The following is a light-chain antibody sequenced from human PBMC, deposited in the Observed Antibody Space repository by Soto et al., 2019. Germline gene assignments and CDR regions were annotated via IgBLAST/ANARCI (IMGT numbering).Light chain of an antibody. Sequence: QSVLAQPAAVSGSLGQSITISCIGSNSDVGGYKYVSWYQQHPGKAPKLIIYEVNIRPSGVSNRFSGSKSGNTASLTISGLQAGDEAAYYCSSYGGAYIPVIFGGGTKLTVL. J-gene: IGLJ2*01. V-gene: IGLV2-14*03. CDR2: EVN. CDR3: SSYGGAYIPVI. CDR1: NSDVGGYKY.